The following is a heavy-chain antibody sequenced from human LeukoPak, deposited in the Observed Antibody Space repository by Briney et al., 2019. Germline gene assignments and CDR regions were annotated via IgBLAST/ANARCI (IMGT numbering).Heavy chain of an antibody. CDR2: ISRSGSTK. V-gene: IGHV3-48*04. CDR1: GFTFNNYS. D-gene: IGHD3-10*01. J-gene: IGHJ4*02. Sequence: GGSLRLSCAASGFTFNNYSMNWVRQAPGKGLEWVSSISRSGSTKYYADSVKGRFTISRDNAKNSLFLQMNSLRAEDTAVYYCAKDPYYYWGQGTLVTASS. CDR3: AKDPYYY.